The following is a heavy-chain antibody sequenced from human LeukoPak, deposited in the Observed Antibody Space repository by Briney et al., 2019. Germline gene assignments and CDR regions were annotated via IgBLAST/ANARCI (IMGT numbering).Heavy chain of an antibody. D-gene: IGHD5-24*01. J-gene: IGHJ4*02. CDR2: ISPNSGGT. V-gene: IGHV1-2*02. CDR3: ARNRYGYNFGY. Sequence: GASVKVSCKASGYTFTDYYFHWVRQAPGQGLEWMGWISPNSGGTNYAQKFQGRATMTRDTSISTTYMELSSLTSDDTAVYYCARNRYGYNFGYWAQGTLVTVSS. CDR1: GYTFTDYY.